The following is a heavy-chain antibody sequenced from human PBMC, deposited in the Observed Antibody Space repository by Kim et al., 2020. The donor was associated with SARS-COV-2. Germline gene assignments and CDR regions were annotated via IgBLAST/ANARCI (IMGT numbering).Heavy chain of an antibody. CDR3: ARQSGYSSSYYFDY. D-gene: IGHD6-13*01. V-gene: IGHV4-39*01. Sequence: SETLSLTCTVSGGSISSSSYYWGWIRQPPGKGLEWIGSIYYSGSTYYNPSLKSRVTISVDTSKNQFSLKLSSVTAADTAVYYCARQSGYSSSYYFDYWGQGTLVTVSS. CDR1: GGSISSSSYY. J-gene: IGHJ4*02. CDR2: IYYSGST.